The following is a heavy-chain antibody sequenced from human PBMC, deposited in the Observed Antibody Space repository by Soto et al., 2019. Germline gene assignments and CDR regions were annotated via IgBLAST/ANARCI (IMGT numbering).Heavy chain of an antibody. CDR1: GFTFSSYA. J-gene: IGHJ6*02. CDR3: ASWGVVVAATYYYGMDV. CDR2: ISYDGSNK. V-gene: IGHV3-30-3*01. D-gene: IGHD2-15*01. Sequence: GGSLRLSCAASGFTFSSYAMHWVRQAPGKGLEWVAVISYDGSNKYYADSVKGRFTISRDNSKNTLYLQMNSLRAEDTAVYYCASWGVVVAATYYYGMDVWGQGTVVTVSS.